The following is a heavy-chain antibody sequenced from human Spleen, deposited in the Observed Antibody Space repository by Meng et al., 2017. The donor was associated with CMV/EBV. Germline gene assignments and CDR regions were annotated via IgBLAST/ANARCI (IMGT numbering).Heavy chain of an antibody. J-gene: IGHJ2*01. CDR3: ARGQKGYFDL. V-gene: IGHV4-30-4*01. CDR2: IYNSGST. CDR1: GGSISSSSYY. Sequence: QRQLQESGPGLVKPSETLSPTCTVSGGSISSSSYYWSWIRQPPGKGLEWSGHIYNSGSTYYNPSLKSRITISVDTSKNQFSLKLSSVTAADTAVYYCARGQKGYFDLWGRGALVTVSS.